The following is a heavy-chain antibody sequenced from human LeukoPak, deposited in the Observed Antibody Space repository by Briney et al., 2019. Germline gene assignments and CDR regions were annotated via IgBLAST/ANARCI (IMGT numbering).Heavy chain of an antibody. D-gene: IGHD1-1*01. CDR2: IRNKANSYST. Sequence: GGSLRLSCAASGFTFSDHYMEWVRQAPGKGLEWVGRIRNKANSYSTEYAASVKGRFSFSRDDSKNSVYLQMNSLKTEDPAVYFCTRVQYSWNDDIDAFDVWGQGTMVTVSS. CDR1: GFTFSDHY. J-gene: IGHJ3*01. V-gene: IGHV3-72*01. CDR3: TRVQYSWNDDIDAFDV.